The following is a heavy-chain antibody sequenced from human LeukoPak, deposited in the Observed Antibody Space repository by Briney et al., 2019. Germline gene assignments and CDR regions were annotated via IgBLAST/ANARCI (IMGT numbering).Heavy chain of an antibody. Sequence: GGSLRLSCAASGFTFSSYGMYWVRQAPGKGPEWVSSISSSSAYIYYADSVTGRFTISRDNAKNSLYLQMNSLRAEDTAVYYCARDLIDSGWFDPWGRGTLVTVSS. CDR2: ISSSSAYI. J-gene: IGHJ5*02. CDR1: GFTFSSYG. CDR3: ARDLIDSGWFDP. D-gene: IGHD3-22*01. V-gene: IGHV3-21*01.